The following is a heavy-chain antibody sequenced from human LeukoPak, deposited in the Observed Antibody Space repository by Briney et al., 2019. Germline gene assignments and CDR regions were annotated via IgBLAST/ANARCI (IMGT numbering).Heavy chain of an antibody. Sequence: GGSLRLSCAASGFTFSNYGMHWVRQAPGKGLEWVSFIRFDGNNKYNADSVKGRFTISRDNSRNTLYLQMNSLRAEDTAVYYCARIAVAENFDYWGQGTLVTVSS. CDR1: GFTFSNYG. CDR2: IRFDGNNK. D-gene: IGHD6-19*01. CDR3: ARIAVAENFDY. V-gene: IGHV3-30*02. J-gene: IGHJ4*02.